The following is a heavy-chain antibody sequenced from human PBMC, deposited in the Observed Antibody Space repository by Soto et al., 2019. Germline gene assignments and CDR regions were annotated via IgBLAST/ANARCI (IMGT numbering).Heavy chain of an antibody. V-gene: IGHV1-2*02. CDR1: GYTFTGYY. D-gene: IGHD3-10*01. J-gene: IGHJ6*02. CDR3: ARGTSGGKYRYYYYGMDV. CDR2: INPNSGGT. Sequence: ASVKVSCKASGYTFTGYYMHWVRQAPGQGLEWMGWINPNSGGTNYAQKFQGRVTMTRDTSISTAYMELSRLRSDDTAVYYCARGTSGGKYRYYYYGMDVWGQGTTVTVYS.